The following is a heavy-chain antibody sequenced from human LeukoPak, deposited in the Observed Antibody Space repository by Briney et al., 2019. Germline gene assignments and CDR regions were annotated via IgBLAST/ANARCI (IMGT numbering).Heavy chain of an antibody. CDR2: ISYDGSNK. J-gene: IGHJ4*02. Sequence: GGSLRLSCAVSGFTFRNYAMTWVRQAPGKGLEWVAVISYDGSNKYYADSVKGRFTISRDNSKNTLYLQMNSLRAEDTALYYCAKDIRHYGGNSFFDYWGQGTLVTVSS. CDR3: AKDIRHYGGNSFFDY. V-gene: IGHV3-30-3*01. D-gene: IGHD4-23*01. CDR1: GFTFRNYA.